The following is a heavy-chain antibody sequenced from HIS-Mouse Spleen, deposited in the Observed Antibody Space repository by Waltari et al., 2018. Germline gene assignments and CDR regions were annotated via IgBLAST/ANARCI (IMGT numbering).Heavy chain of an antibody. CDR3: AREIPYSSSWYDWYFDL. D-gene: IGHD6-13*01. CDR1: GGSISSSSYY. CDR2: FYYSGGT. Sequence: QLQLQESGPGLVKPSETLSLTCTVSGGSISSSSYYWGWIRQPPGKGLEWIGGFYYSGGTDYNPSLKSRVTISVDTSKNQFSLKLSSVTAADTAVYYCAREIPYSSSWYDWYFDLWGRGTLVTVSS. V-gene: IGHV4-39*07. J-gene: IGHJ2*01.